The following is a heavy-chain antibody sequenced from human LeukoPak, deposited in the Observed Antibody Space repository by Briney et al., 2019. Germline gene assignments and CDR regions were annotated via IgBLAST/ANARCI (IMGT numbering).Heavy chain of an antibody. CDR1: GYTFSSYG. D-gene: IGHD6-13*01. CDR2: MNPNSGNT. V-gene: IGHV1-8*03. Sequence: ASVKVSCKASGYTFSSYGINWVRQATGQGLEWMGWMNPNSGNTGYAQKFQGRVTITRNTSISTAYMELSSLRSEDTAVYYCARGLSSFYYMDVWGKGTTVTVSS. CDR3: ARGLSSFYYMDV. J-gene: IGHJ6*03.